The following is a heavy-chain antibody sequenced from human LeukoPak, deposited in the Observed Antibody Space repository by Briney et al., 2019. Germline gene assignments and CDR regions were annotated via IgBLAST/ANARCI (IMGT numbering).Heavy chain of an antibody. CDR1: GFTFSSYS. V-gene: IGHV3-21*04. J-gene: IGHJ6*02. CDR3: AKKAQGLYYYYGMDV. Sequence: SGGSLRLSCAASGFTFSSYSMNWVRQAPGKGLEWVSSISSSTIYIYYADSVKGRFTISRDNSKNTLYLQMNSLRAEDTAVYYCAKKAQGLYYYYGMDVWGQGTTVTVSS. CDR2: ISSSTIYI. D-gene: IGHD6-19*01.